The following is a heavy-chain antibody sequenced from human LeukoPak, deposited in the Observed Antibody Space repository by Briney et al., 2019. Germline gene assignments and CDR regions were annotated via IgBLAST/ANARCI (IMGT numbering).Heavy chain of an antibody. CDR1: GFTFSSYS. CDR2: ISSSSSYI. V-gene: IGHV3-21*04. J-gene: IGHJ4*02. Sequence: GGSLRLSCAASGFTFSSYSMNWVRQAPGKGLEWVSSISSSSSYIYYADSVKGRFTISRDNAKNSLYLQMNSLRAEDTALYYCAKDIWRSGRATVVPDYWGQGTLVTVSS. D-gene: IGHD4-23*01. CDR3: AKDIWRSGRATVVPDY.